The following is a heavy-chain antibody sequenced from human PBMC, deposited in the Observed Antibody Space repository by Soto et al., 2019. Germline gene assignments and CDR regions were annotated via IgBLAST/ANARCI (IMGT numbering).Heavy chain of an antibody. Sequence: PSETLSITCTVSGDSITRGDYYWTWIRHSPAKGLEWIGNIYKSETTSYNPALRGRVTISVDKSKTQLSLRLSSLTAADTAVYYCARIPAAGTNFDYWGQGTLLTVSS. J-gene: IGHJ4*02. CDR3: ARIPAAGTNFDY. CDR2: IYKSETT. V-gene: IGHV4-30-4*08. D-gene: IGHD6-13*01. CDR1: GDSITRGDYY.